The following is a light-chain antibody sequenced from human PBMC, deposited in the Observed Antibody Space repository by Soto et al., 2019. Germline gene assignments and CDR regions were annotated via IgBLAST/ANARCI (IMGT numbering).Light chain of an antibody. CDR3: QHYNSYSEA. Sequence: DIQMTQSPSTLSGSVGYRFTITCLASQTISSWLAWYQQKPGKAPKLLIYKASTLKSGVPSRFSGSGSGTEFTLTISSLQPDDFATYDCQHYNSYSEAFGQGTKVDIK. J-gene: IGKJ1*01. V-gene: IGKV1-5*03. CDR1: QTISSW. CDR2: KAS.